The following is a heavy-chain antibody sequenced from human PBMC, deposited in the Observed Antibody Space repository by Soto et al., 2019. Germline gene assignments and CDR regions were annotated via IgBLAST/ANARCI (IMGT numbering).Heavy chain of an antibody. V-gene: IGHV6-1*01. CDR3: ARVETAGIAAAGSPHYCYYNGMHL. Sequence: SQTLSLTCAISGDSVSSNSAAWNWIRQSPSRGLEWLGRTYYRSKWYNDYAVSVKSRITINPDTSKNQFSLQLNSVTPEDTAVYYCARVETAGIAAAGSPHYCYYNGMHLCYPGTTVTVS. J-gene: IGHJ6*02. D-gene: IGHD6-13*01. CDR2: TYYRSKWYN. CDR1: GDSVSSNSAA.